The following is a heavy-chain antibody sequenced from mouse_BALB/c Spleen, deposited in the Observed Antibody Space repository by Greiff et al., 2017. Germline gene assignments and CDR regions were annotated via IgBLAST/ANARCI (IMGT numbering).Heavy chain of an antibody. CDR1: GFTFSSYT. V-gene: IGHV5-12-2*01. CDR2: ISNGGGST. J-gene: IGHJ3*01. CDR3: ASYRYDGSWFAY. D-gene: IGHD2-14*01. Sequence: EVHLVESGGGLVQPGGSLKLSCAASGFTFSSYTMSWVRQTPEKRLEWVAYISNGGGSTYYPDTVKGRFTISRDNAKNTLYLQMSSLKSEDTAMYYCASYRYDGSWFAYWGQGTLVTVSA.